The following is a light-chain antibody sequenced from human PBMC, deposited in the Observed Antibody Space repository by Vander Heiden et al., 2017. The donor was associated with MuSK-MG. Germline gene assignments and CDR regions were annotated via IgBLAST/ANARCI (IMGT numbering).Light chain of an antibody. CDR2: WAS. V-gene: IGKV4-1*01. J-gene: IGKJ2*01. Sequence: DLVMTQSPDSLAVSLGERATINCKSSQSVLYSSNNKNYLAWYQQKPGQPPKLLIYWASTRESGVPDRFNGSGSGTDFTLTISSLQAEDVAVYYCQQDDSTPYTFGQGTKLEIK. CDR3: QQDDSTPYT. CDR1: QSVLYSSNNKNY.